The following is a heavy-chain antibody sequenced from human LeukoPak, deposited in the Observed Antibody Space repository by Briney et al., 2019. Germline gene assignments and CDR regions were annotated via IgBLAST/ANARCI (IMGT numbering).Heavy chain of an antibody. CDR3: ARVYYYFGFGESHVDY. CDR1: GVSISSGDYY. V-gene: IGHV4-30-4*01. CDR2: IYYSGST. D-gene: IGHD3-10*01. Sequence: KTSETLSLTCTVSGVSISSGDYYWSWIRQPPGKGLEWIGYIYYSGSTYYNPSLKSRVTISVDTSKNQFSLKLSSVTAADTAVYYCARVYYYFGFGESHVDYWGQGTLVTVSS. J-gene: IGHJ4*02.